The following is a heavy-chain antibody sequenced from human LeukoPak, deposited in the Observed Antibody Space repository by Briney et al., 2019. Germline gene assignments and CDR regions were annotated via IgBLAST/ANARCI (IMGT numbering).Heavy chain of an antibody. D-gene: IGHD2-21*02. CDR3: ARGLYCGGDCYFFDY. V-gene: IGHV1-69*13. J-gene: IGHJ4*02. CDR2: IIPIFGTA. CDR1: GGTFSSYA. Sequence: SVKVSCKASGGTFSSYAISWVRQAPGQGLEWMGGIIPIFGTANYAQKFQGRVTITEDESTSTAYMELSSLRSEDTAVYYCARGLYCGGDCYFFDYWGQGTLVTVSS.